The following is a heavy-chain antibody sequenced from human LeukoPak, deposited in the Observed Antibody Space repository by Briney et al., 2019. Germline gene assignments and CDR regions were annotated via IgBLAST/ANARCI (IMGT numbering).Heavy chain of an antibody. CDR3: ARDSLTYSSGWYREDY. CDR2: ISSSNSYI. J-gene: IGHJ4*02. V-gene: IGHV3-21*01. Sequence: GGSLRLSCAASGFTFSSYAMSWVRQAPGQGLEWVSCISSSNSYIYYADSVKGRFTIARDNAKNSLYLQMNSLRAEDTAVYYCARDSLTYSSGWYREDYWGQGTLVTVSS. CDR1: GFTFSSYA. D-gene: IGHD6-19*01.